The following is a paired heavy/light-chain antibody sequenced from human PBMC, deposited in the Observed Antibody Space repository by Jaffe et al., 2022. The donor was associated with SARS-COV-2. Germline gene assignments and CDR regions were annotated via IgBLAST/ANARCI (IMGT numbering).Light chain of an antibody. J-gene: IGKJ1*01. V-gene: IGKV3-11*01. CDR1: QSVSSS. CDR3: QHRSIWPA. CDR2: DAS. Sequence: EIVLAQSPATLSLSPGERATLSCRASQSVSSSLAWYQHKPGQAPRLLIYDASNRATGIPAKFSGSGSGTDFTLTISSLEPEDFAVYYCQHRSIWPAFGQGTKVEIK.
Heavy chain of an antibody. CDR3: ARTGGDYVWGSYRPKWLDP. Sequence: QAQLVQSETEVKKPGASVKVSCKASGYTFTSFGITWVRQAPGQGLEWMGWISTEKGNTKYAQRLQGRVTMTTDTSTSTAYMELKSLRSDDTAVYYCARTGGDYVWGSYRPKWLDPWGQGTLVTVSS. D-gene: IGHD3-16*02. J-gene: IGHJ5*02. CDR1: GYTFTSFG. CDR2: ISTEKGNT. V-gene: IGHV1-18*01.